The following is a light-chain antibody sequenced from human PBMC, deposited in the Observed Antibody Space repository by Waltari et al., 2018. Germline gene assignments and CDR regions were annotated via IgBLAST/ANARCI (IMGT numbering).Light chain of an antibody. J-gene: IGLJ2*01. V-gene: IGLV1-44*01. CDR3: AAWDRSLRIVV. CDR2: SSI. Sequence: QSVLTQPPSASGTPGQRVTIFFSGSSSNIGVENVNWFQQFPGTAPNLLIFSSIPRPSGVPDRFSGSKSGTSASLAINGLQSDDEADYYCAAWDRSLRIVVFGGGTKLTVL. CDR1: SSNIGVEN.